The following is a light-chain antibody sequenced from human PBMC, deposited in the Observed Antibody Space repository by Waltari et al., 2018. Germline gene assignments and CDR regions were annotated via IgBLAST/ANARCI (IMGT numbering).Light chain of an antibody. Sequence: QLVLTQSPSASASLGASVKLTCTLSRGPSHNVIAWLQKRPERGPRYLMKVNSDGSHNKGDEIPDRFSGSSSGAEHYLTISSLQSEDEADYYCQTGGHGTWVFGGGTKLTVL. CDR3: QTGGHGTWV. V-gene: IGLV4-69*01. CDR1: RGPSHNV. J-gene: IGLJ3*02. CDR2: VNSDGSH.